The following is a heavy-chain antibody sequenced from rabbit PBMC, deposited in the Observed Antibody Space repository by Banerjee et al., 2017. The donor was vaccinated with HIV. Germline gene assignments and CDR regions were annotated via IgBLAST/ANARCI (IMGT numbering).Heavy chain of an antibody. D-gene: IGHD6-1*01. V-gene: IGHV1S47*01. Sequence: QEQLEESGGGLVTPGGSLTLTCTASGFSLSSYGMSWVRQTPGKGLEWIGYIDHVFGRTYYASWVNGRFTISSHNAQNTLYLQLNSLTAADTATYFCARTVTYGYAGYGGYFNLWGQGTLVTVS. CDR1: GFSLSSYG. J-gene: IGHJ4*01. CDR2: IDHVFGRT. CDR3: ARTVTYGYAGYGGYFNL.